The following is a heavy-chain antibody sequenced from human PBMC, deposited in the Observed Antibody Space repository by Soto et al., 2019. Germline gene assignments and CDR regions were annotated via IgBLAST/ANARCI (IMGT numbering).Heavy chain of an antibody. J-gene: IGHJ4*02. Sequence: SETLSLTCAVYGGSFSGYYWSWIRQPPGKGLEWIGEINHSGSTNYNPSLKSRVTISVDTSKNQFSLKLSSVTAADTAVYYCARGRLIAARPTFFDYWGQGTLVTVSS. CDR3: ARGRLIAARPTFFDY. CDR1: GGSFSGYY. CDR2: INHSGST. V-gene: IGHV4-34*01. D-gene: IGHD6-6*01.